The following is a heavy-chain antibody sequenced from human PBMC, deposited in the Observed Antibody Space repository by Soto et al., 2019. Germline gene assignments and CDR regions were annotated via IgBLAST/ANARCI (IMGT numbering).Heavy chain of an antibody. D-gene: IGHD3-22*01. CDR1: GYTFTSYG. J-gene: IGHJ4*02. CDR3: ARAFDYDSSGYFDY. V-gene: IGHV1-18*01. Sequence: ASVKVSCKASGYTFTSYGISWVRQAPGQGLEWMGWISAYNGNTNYAQKLQGRVTMTTDTSTSTAYMELRSLRSDDTAVYYCARAFDYDSSGYFDYWGQGTLVTVSS. CDR2: ISAYNGNT.